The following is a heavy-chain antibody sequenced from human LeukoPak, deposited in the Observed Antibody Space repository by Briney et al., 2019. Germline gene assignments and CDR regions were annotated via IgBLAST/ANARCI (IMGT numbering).Heavy chain of an antibody. J-gene: IGHJ4*02. CDR2: MYYSGST. Sequence: SETLSLTCTVSGGSISSSSYYWGWIRQPPGKGLEWIGSMYYSGSTYSNPSLKSRVTMSADTSKNQFSLKLSSVSAADTAVYYCARQYYDRTGYYYFDYWDQGTLVSVSS. CDR1: GGSISSSSYY. D-gene: IGHD3-22*01. V-gene: IGHV4-39*01. CDR3: ARQYYDRTGYYYFDY.